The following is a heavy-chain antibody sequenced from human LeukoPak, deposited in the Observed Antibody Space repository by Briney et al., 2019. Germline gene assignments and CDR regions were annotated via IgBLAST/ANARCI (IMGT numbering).Heavy chain of an antibody. V-gene: IGHV3-21*06. J-gene: IGHJ4*02. Sequence: DSVKGRFTISRDNAKNSLYLQMNSLRAEDTAIYYCVRDPLGGRFDLWGQGTLVTVSS. CDR3: VRDPLGGRFDL.